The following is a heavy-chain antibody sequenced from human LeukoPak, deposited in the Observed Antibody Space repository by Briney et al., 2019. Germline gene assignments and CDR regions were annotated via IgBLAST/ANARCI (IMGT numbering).Heavy chain of an antibody. Sequence: PGGSLRLSCAASGFTFSSYSMNWVRQAPGKGLDWVSSISSSSSYIYYADSVKGRFTISRDNAKNSLYLQMNSLRAEDTAVYYCARDREQDYYDSSGYAFDIWGQGTMVTVSS. V-gene: IGHV3-21*01. CDR1: GFTFSSYS. CDR3: ARDREQDYYDSSGYAFDI. J-gene: IGHJ3*02. D-gene: IGHD3-22*01. CDR2: ISSSSSYI.